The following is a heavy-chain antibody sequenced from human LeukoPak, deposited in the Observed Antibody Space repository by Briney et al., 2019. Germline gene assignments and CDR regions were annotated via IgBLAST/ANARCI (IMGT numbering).Heavy chain of an antibody. CDR3: TTEGPHTSAYYFDY. CDR2: IKSNTDSWTI. CDR1: GFTSTNVW. J-gene: IGHJ4*02. V-gene: IGHV3-15*01. Sequence: GGSLTPSCPASGFTSTNVWMRWVRQAQGERMEWVGRIKSNTDSWTIDYAAPVKGRFTISRDDSKNTLYLQMSSLKIEDTAVYYCTTEGPHTSAYYFDYWGQGTLVTVSS. D-gene: IGHD3-22*01.